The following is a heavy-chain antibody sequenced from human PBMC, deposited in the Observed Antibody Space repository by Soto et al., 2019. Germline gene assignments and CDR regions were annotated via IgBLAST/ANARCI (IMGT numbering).Heavy chain of an antibody. D-gene: IGHD3-9*01. V-gene: IGHV5-51*01. CDR1: GYMVPISQ. CDR2: IYPGDSDT. J-gene: IGHJ6*02. Sequence: GEALTISCEGSGYMVPISQISWVRQMPGKGLEWMGIIYPGDSDTRYSPSFQGQVTISADKSISTAYLQWSSLKASDTAMYYCARHQVLRYFDWSTSYGMDVWGQGTTVTVS. CDR3: ARHQVLRYFDWSTSYGMDV.